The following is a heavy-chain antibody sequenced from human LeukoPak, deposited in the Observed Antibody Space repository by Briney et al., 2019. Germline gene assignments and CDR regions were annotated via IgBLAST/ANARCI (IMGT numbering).Heavy chain of an antibody. CDR3: ARDAVGTAPDY. D-gene: IGHD2-21*02. V-gene: IGHV1-69*04. CDR1: GGTFSSYA. CDR2: IIPILGIA. J-gene: IGHJ4*02. Sequence: GASVKVSCKASGGTFSSYAISWVRQAPGQGLEWMGRIIPILGIANYAQKFQGRVTITADKSTSTAYMELSSLRSEDTAVYYCARDAVGTAPDYWGQGTPVTVSS.